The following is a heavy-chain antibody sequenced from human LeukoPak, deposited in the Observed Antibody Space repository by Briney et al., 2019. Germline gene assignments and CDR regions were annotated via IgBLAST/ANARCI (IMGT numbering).Heavy chain of an antibody. CDR3: ARISSSNWYNERGAFDV. Sequence: SETLSLTCTVSGGSISSGSYYWSWVRQPPGKGLEWIGFVYYTGSTNYSPSLKSRVTISVDTSKNQFSLKLRSVTAADTAVYYCARISSSNWYNERGAFDVWGQGTMVTVSS. D-gene: IGHD6-13*01. V-gene: IGHV4-61*01. CDR2: VYYTGST. J-gene: IGHJ3*01. CDR1: GGSISSGSYY.